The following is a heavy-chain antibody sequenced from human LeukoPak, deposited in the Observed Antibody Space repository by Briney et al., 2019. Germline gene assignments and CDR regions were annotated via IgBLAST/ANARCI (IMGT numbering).Heavy chain of an antibody. J-gene: IGHJ5*02. CDR2: IGGVGDRT. Sequence: GGSLRLSCAASGFTFNPYAMSWVRQAPGKGLEWVASIGGVGDRTYYADSVKGRFTISRDNSKNTLYLQMNSLRAEDTAVYYCARDVRGPWGQGTLVTVSS. V-gene: IGHV3-23*01. CDR3: ARDVRGP. CDR1: GFTFNPYA. D-gene: IGHD2-8*01.